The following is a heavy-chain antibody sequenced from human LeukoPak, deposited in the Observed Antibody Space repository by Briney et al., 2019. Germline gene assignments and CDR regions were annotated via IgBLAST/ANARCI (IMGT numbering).Heavy chain of an antibody. V-gene: IGHV4-4*02. CDR3: ARVSIAVAGTESHY. J-gene: IGHJ4*02. CDR2: IYHSGST. D-gene: IGHD6-19*01. CDR1: GGSISSSNW. Sequence: PSGTLSLTCAVSGGSISSSNWWSWVHQPPGKGLEWIGEIYHSGSTNYNPSLKSRVTISVDKSKNQFSLKLSSVTAADTAVYYCARVSIAVAGTESHYWGQGTLVTVSS.